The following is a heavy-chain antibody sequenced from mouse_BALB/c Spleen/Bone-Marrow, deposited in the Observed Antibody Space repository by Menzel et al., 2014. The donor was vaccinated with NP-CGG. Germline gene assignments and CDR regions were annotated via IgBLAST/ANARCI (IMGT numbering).Heavy chain of an antibody. V-gene: IGHV5-9-2*01. J-gene: IGHJ2*01. D-gene: IGHD1-1*01. Sequence: DVMWVESGGGLVKPGGSLKLSCAAYGFTFSSYGMSWVRQTPEKRLEWVATISGGGSYTYYPDSVKGRFTISRDNAKNNRYLQMSSLRSEYTALYYCARQYGSSYFDFFEQGTTLPVS. CDR3: ARQYGSSYFDF. CDR1: GFTFSSYG. CDR2: ISGGGSYT.